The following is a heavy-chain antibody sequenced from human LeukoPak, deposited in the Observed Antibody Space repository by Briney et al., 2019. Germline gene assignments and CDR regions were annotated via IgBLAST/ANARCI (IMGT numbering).Heavy chain of an antibody. CDR2: IWYDASNK. J-gene: IGHJ4*02. Sequence: GGSLRLSCAASGFTISSYGMHWVRQAPGKGLDGVAVIWYDASNKYYADSVKGRFTISRDNSKNTLYLQMNSLRAEDTAVYYCARDDLRIVVVPAAMRGIDYWGQGTLVTVSS. D-gene: IGHD2-2*01. V-gene: IGHV3-33*01. CDR1: GFTISSYG. CDR3: ARDDLRIVVVPAAMRGIDY.